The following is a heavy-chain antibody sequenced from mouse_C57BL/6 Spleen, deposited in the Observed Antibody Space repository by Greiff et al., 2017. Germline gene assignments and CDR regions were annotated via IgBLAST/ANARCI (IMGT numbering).Heavy chain of an antibody. CDR3: ARHRGYGYFDV. J-gene: IGHJ1*03. V-gene: IGHV5-12*01. CDR1: GFTFSDYY. Sequence: EVKLVESGGGLVQPGGSLKLSCAASGFTFSDYYMYWVRQTPEKRLEWVAYISNGGGSTYYPDTVKGRFTISRDNAKNTLYLQMSRLKSEDTAMYYCARHRGYGYFDVWGTGTTVTVSS. CDR2: ISNGGGST.